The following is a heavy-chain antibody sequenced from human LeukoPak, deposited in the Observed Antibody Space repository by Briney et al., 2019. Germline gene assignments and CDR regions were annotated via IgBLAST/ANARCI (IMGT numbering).Heavy chain of an antibody. Sequence: GGPLRLSCAASGFTFDDYGMSWVRQAPGKGLEWVSGINWNGGSTGYADSVKGRFTISRDNAKNSLYLQMNSLRAEDTAVYYCARGQDTVLTTRDAFDFWGQGTMVTVSS. D-gene: IGHD4-23*01. V-gene: IGHV3-20*04. CDR2: INWNGGST. CDR1: GFTFDDYG. CDR3: ARGQDTVLTTRDAFDF. J-gene: IGHJ3*01.